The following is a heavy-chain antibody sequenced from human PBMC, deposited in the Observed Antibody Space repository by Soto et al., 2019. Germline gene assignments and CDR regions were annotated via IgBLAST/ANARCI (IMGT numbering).Heavy chain of an antibody. D-gene: IGHD5-18*01. CDR1: GGAISSGTYY. CDR2: MSYGGST. Sequence: SETLSLTCTVSGGAISSGTYYWDWIRQPPGKGLNWIGSMSYGGSTNYNSSLKSRVTISVDTSKNQFSLKLSSVTAADTAVYYCARGYGRNFDYWGQGTLVTVSS. V-gene: IGHV4-39*01. J-gene: IGHJ4*02. CDR3: ARGYGRNFDY.